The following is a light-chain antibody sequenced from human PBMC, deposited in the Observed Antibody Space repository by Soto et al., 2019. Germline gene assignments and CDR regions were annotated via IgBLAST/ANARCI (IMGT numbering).Light chain of an antibody. J-gene: IGKJ3*01. CDR3: QEHDGVPL. CDR2: DAS. CDR1: QDISNH. Sequence: DIQLTQSPSSLSASVGDRVTITCQASQDISNHLNWYQQKPGKAPNLLIYDASDLETGVPSRFSGGGSGTFFRFTINSLQPEDIATYYCQEHDGVPLFGPGTKVEIK. V-gene: IGKV1-33*01.